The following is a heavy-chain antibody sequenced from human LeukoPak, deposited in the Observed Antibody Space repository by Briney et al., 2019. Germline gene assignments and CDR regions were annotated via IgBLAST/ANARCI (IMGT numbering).Heavy chain of an antibody. CDR1: GGSFSGYY. V-gene: IGHV4-34*01. D-gene: IGHD2-2*01. Sequence: SEALSLTCAVYGGSFSGYYWSWIRQPPGKGLEWIGEINHSGSTNYNPSLKSRVTISVDTSKNQFSLKLSSVTAADTAVYYCARGGYQLLDPLHYYYYGMDVWGQGTTVTVSS. CDR3: ARGGYQLLDPLHYYYYGMDV. CDR2: INHSGST. J-gene: IGHJ6*02.